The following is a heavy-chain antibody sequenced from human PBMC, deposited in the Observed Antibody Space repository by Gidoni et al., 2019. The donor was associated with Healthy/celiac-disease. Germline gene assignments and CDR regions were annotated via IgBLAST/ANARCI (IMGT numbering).Heavy chain of an antibody. V-gene: IGHV3-9*01. D-gene: IGHD3-22*01. CDR2: SSWNSGSI. CDR3: AKGAYDSSGHHYFDY. CDR1: GFTFADYA. J-gene: IGHJ4*02. Sequence: EVQLVESGGGLVQPGRSLRLSCAASGFTFADYAMHWVRQAPGKGLEWVSGSSWNSGSIGYADSVKGRFTISRDNAKNSLYLQMNSRRAEDTALYYCAKGAYDSSGHHYFDYWGQGTLVTVSS.